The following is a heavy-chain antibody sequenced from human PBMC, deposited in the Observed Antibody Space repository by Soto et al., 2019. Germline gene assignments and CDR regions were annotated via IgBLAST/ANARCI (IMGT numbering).Heavy chain of an antibody. D-gene: IGHD3-10*01. CDR1: GGTFSSYA. CDR2: FNPIFETA. J-gene: IGHJ6*02. CDR3: KRGITLIRGVIPPGYYYGMDV. V-gene: IGHV1-69*01. Sequence: QVQLVQSGAEVKKPGSSVKVSCKASGGTFSSYAISWVRQAPGQGLEWMGGFNPIFETANYAQKFQGRVTITADESTNTAYMELSSLRSEDTAVYYCKRGITLIRGVIPPGYYYGMDVWGQGTTVAVSS.